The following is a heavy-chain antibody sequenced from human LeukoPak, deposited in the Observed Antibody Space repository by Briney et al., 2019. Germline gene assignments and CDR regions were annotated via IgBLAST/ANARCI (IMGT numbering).Heavy chain of an antibody. CDR2: IRYDGSNK. CDR3: AKGLLRFLEWFGFDP. D-gene: IGHD3-3*01. Sequence: GGSLRLSCAASGFTFSSYGIHWVRQAPGKGLEWVAFIRYDGSNKYYADSVKGRFTISRDNSKNTLYLQMNSLRAEDTAVYYCAKGLLRFLEWFGFDPWGQGTLVTVSS. CDR1: GFTFSSYG. J-gene: IGHJ5*02. V-gene: IGHV3-30*02.